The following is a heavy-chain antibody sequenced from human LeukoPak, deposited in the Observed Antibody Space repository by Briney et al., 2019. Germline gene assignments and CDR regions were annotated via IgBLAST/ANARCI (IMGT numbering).Heavy chain of an antibody. CDR1: GFTFSIYG. Sequence: GGSLRLSCAASGFTFSIYGMSWVRQAPGKGLEWLSAIIGSGGSTYYADSVKGRFTISRDNSKNTLYLQMNSLRGDDTAVYYCAKAHGSGSSYYYYYGMDVWGQGTTVTVSS. CDR2: IIGSGGST. J-gene: IGHJ6*02. CDR3: AKAHGSGSSYYYYYGMDV. V-gene: IGHV3-23*01. D-gene: IGHD3-10*01.